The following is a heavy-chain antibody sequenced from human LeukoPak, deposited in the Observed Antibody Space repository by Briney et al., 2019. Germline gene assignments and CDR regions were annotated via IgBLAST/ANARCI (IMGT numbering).Heavy chain of an antibody. V-gene: IGHV5-51*01. J-gene: IGHJ5*02. CDR2: VYPGDSDT. CDR3: ARQSLYCSSTSCYDWDVLWFDP. Sequence: KDGESLKISCKGSGYSFTSYWVGWVRQMPGKGLEWMGFVYPGDSDTGYSPSFQGQVTISADKSISTAYLQWSSLKASDTAMYYCARQSLYCSSTSCYDWDVLWFDPWGQGTLVTVSS. D-gene: IGHD2-2*01. CDR1: GYSFTSYW.